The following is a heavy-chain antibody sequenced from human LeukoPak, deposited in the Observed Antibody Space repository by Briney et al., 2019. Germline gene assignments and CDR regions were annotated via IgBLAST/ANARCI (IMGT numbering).Heavy chain of an antibody. CDR1: GFIFSVYR. D-gene: IGHD1-26*01. J-gene: IGHJ4*03. CDR2: ISSGSSII. V-gene: IGHV3-48*01. Sequence: GGSLRLSCAASGFIFSVYRMNWVRQAPGRGLEWLSYISSGSSIIYYADSVKGRFTVSRDDAKNSLFLQLNSLRVEDTAVYYCAREKYSGSYYDYWGHGTLVTVSS. CDR3: AREKYSGSYYDY.